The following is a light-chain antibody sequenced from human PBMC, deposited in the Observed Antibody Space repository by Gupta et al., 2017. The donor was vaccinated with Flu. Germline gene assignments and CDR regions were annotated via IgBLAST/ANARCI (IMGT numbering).Light chain of an antibody. Sequence: GKTVTITGGGNNMGSKGVHWYQQKPVQSPVLIVYDGSYRPAGIPERFSGSKSANTATLTISSVEAGDEADYYSQVWDDNSDHYVFGFGTRVTVL. CDR1: NMGSKG. CDR2: DGS. V-gene: IGLV3-21*03. J-gene: IGLJ1*01. CDR3: QVWDDNSDHYV.